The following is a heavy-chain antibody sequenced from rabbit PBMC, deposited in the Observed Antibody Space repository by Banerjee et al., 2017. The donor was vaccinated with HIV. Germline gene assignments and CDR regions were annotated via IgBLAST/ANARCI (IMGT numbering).Heavy chain of an antibody. D-gene: IGHD2-1*01. CDR2: INSSSRNV. CDR1: GFSFSNKYV. J-gene: IGHJ6*01. CDR3: ARPLATMTMALYL. Sequence: QEQLEETGGGLVQPGGSLTLSCKASGFSFSNKYVMCWVRQAPGKGLEWIGCINSSSRNVVYASWATGRFTISRTSSTTVTLQMTSLTAADTATYFCARPLATMTMALYLWGPGTLVTVS. V-gene: IGHV1S45*01.